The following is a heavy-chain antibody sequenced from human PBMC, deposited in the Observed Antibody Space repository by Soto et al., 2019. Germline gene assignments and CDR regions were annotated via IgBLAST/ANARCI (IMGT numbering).Heavy chain of an antibody. CDR2: IAFDGSYK. Sequence: QVQLVESGGGVVQPGRSLRLSCAASGFTFSSHSMHWVRQAPGKGLEWVAVIAFDGSYKYYAASVKGRFTISRDNSKKPLYRQMNSLGAEDTAVYYCASGAGIVVARTSFHFWGQRTLVTVSS. CDR1: GFTFSSHS. D-gene: IGHD6-19*01. J-gene: IGHJ4*02. CDR3: ASGAGIVVARTSFHF. V-gene: IGHV3-30*04.